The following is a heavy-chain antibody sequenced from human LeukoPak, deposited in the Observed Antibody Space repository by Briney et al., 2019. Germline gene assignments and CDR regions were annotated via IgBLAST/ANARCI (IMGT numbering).Heavy chain of an antibody. CDR3: ARDLGYDSSGVFGY. CDR1: GFTFSDYY. CDR2: ISSSGSTI. V-gene: IGHV3-11*01. J-gene: IGHJ4*02. Sequence: KAGGSLRLSCAASGFTFSDYYMSWIRQAPGKGLEWVSYISSSGSTIYYADSVKGRFTISRDNAKNSLYLQMNSLRAEGTAVYYCARDLGYDSSGVFGYWGQGTLVTVSS. D-gene: IGHD3-22*01.